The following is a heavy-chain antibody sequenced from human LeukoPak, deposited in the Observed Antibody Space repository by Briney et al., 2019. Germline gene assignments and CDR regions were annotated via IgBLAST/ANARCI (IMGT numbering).Heavy chain of an antibody. CDR1: GGSISSYY. V-gene: IGHV4-59*01. J-gene: IGHJ4*02. Sequence: PSETLSLTCTVSGGSISSYYWSWIRQPPGKGLEWIGYIYYSGSTNYNPSLKSRVTISVDTSKNQFSLKLSSVTAADTAVYYCARGTTSGGVIYYFDYWGQGTLVTVSS. CDR3: ARGTTSGGVIYYFDY. CDR2: IYYSGST. D-gene: IGHD3-16*02.